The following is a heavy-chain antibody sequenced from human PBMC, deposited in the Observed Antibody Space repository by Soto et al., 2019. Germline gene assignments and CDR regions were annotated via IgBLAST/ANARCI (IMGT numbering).Heavy chain of an antibody. CDR3: ASPIDGRRDGMDV. CDR1: GYTFTSYG. J-gene: IGHJ6*02. D-gene: IGHD4-17*01. V-gene: IGHV1-18*01. Sequence: ASVKVSCKASGYTFTSYGISWVRQAPGQGLEWMGWISAYNGNTNYAQKFQGRVTMTTDTFTSTAYMELSSLRSDDTAVYYCASPIDGRRDGMDVWGQGTTVTVSS. CDR2: ISAYNGNT.